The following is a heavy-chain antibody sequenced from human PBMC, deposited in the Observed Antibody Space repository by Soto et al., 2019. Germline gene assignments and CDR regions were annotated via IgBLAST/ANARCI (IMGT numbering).Heavy chain of an antibody. CDR3: AHKGAARHRGWFDP. Sequence: QITLKESGPTLVKPTQTLTLTCTFSGFSLSTSGVGVGWIRQPPGKALEWLALIYWNDDKRYSPSLKSRLTTTKDTSKNQVVLTMTNMDPVDTATYYCAHKGAARHRGWFDPWGQGTLVTVSS. V-gene: IGHV2-5*01. D-gene: IGHD6-6*01. CDR1: GFSLSTSGVG. CDR2: IYWNDDK. J-gene: IGHJ5*02.